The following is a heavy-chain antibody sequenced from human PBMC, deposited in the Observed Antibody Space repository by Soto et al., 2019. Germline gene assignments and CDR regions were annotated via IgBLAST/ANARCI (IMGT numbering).Heavy chain of an antibody. D-gene: IGHD1-7*01. CDR2: SSATGAGT. J-gene: IGHJ4*02. Sequence: GGSLRLSCAASGFTFSSYGMTWVRQAPGKGLEWVSFSSATGAGTYYADSVKGRFTISRDNSKNTLYLQVTSLRADDTAVYYCAKDRRAGGNYGFYSDFWGQGALVTVSS. V-gene: IGHV3-23*01. CDR3: AKDRRAGGNYGFYSDF. CDR1: GFTFSSYG.